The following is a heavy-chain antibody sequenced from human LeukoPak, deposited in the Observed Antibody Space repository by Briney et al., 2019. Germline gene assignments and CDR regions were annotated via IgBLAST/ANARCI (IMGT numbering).Heavy chain of an antibody. Sequence: PGVSLRLSCAASGFTFSRYAMSWVRQAPGKGLEWVSAISGSGGSTYYADSVKGRFTISRDNSKNTLYLQMSSLRAEDTAVYYCAKTHSIAHFDYWGQGTLVTVSS. CDR1: GFTFSRYA. CDR3: AKTHSIAHFDY. CDR2: ISGSGGST. V-gene: IGHV3-23*01. J-gene: IGHJ4*02.